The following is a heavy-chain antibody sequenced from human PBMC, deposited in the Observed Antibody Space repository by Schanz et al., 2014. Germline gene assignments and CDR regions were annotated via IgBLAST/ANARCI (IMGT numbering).Heavy chain of an antibody. V-gene: IGHV4-31*09. CDR2: ISYSGST. Sequence: QVQLQESGPGLVKPSQTLSLTCTVSGGSVSSGGDYWSWIRQHPGKGLEWIGFISYSGSTYYNPSLKSRVTISVDRSKTQFSLRLDSVTAADTAVYYCALREKPYGPFASWGQGTLVTVSS. CDR1: GGSVSSGGDY. D-gene: IGHD3-10*01. CDR3: ALREKPYGPFAS. J-gene: IGHJ4*02.